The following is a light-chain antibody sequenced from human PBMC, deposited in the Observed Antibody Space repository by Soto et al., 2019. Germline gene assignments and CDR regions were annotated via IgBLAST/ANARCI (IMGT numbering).Light chain of an antibody. V-gene: IGKV3-20*01. CDR3: QQYGSSPPVYT. J-gene: IGKJ2*01. CDR2: GAS. CDR1: QSVSSSY. Sequence: EIVLTQSPGTLSLSPGERATLSCRASQSVSSSYLAWYQQKPGQAPRLLIYGASSRATGIPDRFSGSGSGTDFTLTISRLEREDFAVYYCQQYGSSPPVYTFGQGTKLEIK.